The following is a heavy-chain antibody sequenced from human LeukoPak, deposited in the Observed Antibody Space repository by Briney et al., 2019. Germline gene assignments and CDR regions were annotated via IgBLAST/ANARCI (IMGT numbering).Heavy chain of an antibody. CDR2: INHSGST. Sequence: SETLSLTCAVYGGSFSGYYWSWIRQPPGEGLEWIGEINHSGSTNYNPSLKSRVTISVDTSKNQFSLKLSSVTAADTAVYYCARDGSSGWYAGEAFDIWGQGTMVTVSS. CDR3: ARDGSSGWYAGEAFDI. D-gene: IGHD6-19*01. J-gene: IGHJ3*02. CDR1: GGSFSGYY. V-gene: IGHV4-34*01.